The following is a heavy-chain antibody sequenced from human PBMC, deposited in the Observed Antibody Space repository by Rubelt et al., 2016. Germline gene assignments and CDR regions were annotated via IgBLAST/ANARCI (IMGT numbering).Heavy chain of an antibody. CDR1: GFTFSSYG. CDR2: IWYDGSNK. D-gene: IGHD3-3*01. CDR3: ARDGSEWSRDY. V-gene: IGHV3-33*01. J-gene: IGHJ4*02. Sequence: ESGGGFVQPGGSLRLACAASGFTFSSYGMHWVRQAPGKGLEWVAVIWYDGSNKYYADSVKGRFTISRDNSKNTLYLQMNSLRAEDTAVYYCARDGSEWSRDYWGQGTLVTVSS.